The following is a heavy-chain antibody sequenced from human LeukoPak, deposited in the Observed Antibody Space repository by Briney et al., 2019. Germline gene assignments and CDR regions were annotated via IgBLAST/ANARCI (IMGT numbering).Heavy chain of an antibody. D-gene: IGHD5-12*01. V-gene: IGHV1-2*02. CDR3: ARVPGYSGYTPDDQGTKVDY. CDR2: INPNSGGT. Sequence: GASVKVSCKASGYTFTGYYMHWVRQAPGQGLEWMGWINPNSGGTNYAQKFQGRVTMTRDTSISTAYMELSRLRSDDTAVYYCARVPGYSGYTPDDQGTKVDYWGQGTLVTVSS. J-gene: IGHJ4*02. CDR1: GYTFTGYY.